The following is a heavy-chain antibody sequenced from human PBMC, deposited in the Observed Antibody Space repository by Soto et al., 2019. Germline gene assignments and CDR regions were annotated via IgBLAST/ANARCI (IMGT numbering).Heavy chain of an antibody. CDR2: IYWDDDK. D-gene: IGHD2-15*01. CDR3: EHSDRIGFDY. J-gene: IGHJ4*02. V-gene: IGHV2-5*02. Sequence: QVTLKASGPTLLKPTQTLTVTCTFSGLSLGTSGVGVGWMRQPPGKALEWLTLIYWDDDKRYSPSLKSSLTITKDTSKNQVVLTMTNRDPVDTAKYYCEHSDRIGFDYWGQGTLVTVSS. CDR1: GLSLGTSGVG.